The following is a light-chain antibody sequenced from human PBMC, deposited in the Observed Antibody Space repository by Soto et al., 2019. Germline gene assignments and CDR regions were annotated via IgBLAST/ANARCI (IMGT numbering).Light chain of an antibody. CDR3: CSYAGNSVV. CDR1: SSDVGSYNL. J-gene: IGLJ2*01. CDR2: EGS. V-gene: IGLV2-23*01. Sequence: QSALTQPASVSGSPGQSITISCTGTSSDVGSYNLVSWYQQHPGKAPKLMIYEGSKRPSGVSNRFSGSKSGNTASLTISGLQAEDEADYYCCSYAGNSVVFGGGTKLPVL.